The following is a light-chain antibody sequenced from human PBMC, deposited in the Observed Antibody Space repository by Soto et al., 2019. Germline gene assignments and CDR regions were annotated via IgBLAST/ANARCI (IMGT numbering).Light chain of an antibody. V-gene: IGKV2-28*01. CDR1: QSLLHGIGSNY. CDR2: LGS. CDR3: MQALQTPWT. Sequence: DIVMTQSPVSVTVTPGETVSISCRSTQSLLHGIGSNYLNWYLQKPGRSPQLLISLGSTRASGVTDRFSGSGSGTDFTLKIIQVGAEDVGVYYCMQALQTPWTFGRGTKLEIK. J-gene: IGKJ2*02.